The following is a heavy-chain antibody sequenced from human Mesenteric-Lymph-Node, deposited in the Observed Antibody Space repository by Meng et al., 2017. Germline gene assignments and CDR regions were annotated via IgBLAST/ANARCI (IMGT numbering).Heavy chain of an antibody. J-gene: IGHJ4*02. CDR1: GAAITHVTL. V-gene: IGHV4-4*03. CDR2: VHLAATI. Sequence: PPATRSLTFTVSGAAITHVTLWISGRLTPGKGLEWIGEVHLAATIHHHPSLQSRFTISLDKAKDHLSLKLASVTAAYTAVYYCASLKDYDCRGYYYFESWGQGTLVTVSS. CDR3: ASLKDYDCRGYYYFES. D-gene: IGHD3-22*01.